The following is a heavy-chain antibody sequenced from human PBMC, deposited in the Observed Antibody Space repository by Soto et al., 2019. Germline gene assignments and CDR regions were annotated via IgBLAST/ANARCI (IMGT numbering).Heavy chain of an antibody. CDR2: IYYSGST. CDR1: GGSISGGGYY. D-gene: IGHD1-26*01. V-gene: IGHV4-31*01. Sequence: QVKLQESGPGLVKPSQTLSLTCTISGGSISGGGYYCRWIRQHPGKVLEWIGYIYYSGSTHYNPSLQPLVTISEDSSNNKITLMLSSVTAADAAVYYCARVDISMEGTSVSYWRQETLVTVSS. CDR3: ARVDISMEGTSVSY. J-gene: IGHJ4*02.